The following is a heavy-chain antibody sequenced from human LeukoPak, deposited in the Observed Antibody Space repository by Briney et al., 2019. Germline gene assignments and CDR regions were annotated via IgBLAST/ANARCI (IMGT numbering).Heavy chain of an antibody. J-gene: IGHJ4*02. D-gene: IGHD3-3*01. CDR2: ISAYNGNT. Sequence: GASVKVSCKASGYTFTGYYMHWVRQAPGQGLEWMGWISAYNGNTNYAQKLQGRVTMTTDTSTSTAYMELRSLRSDDTAVYYCARGYDFWSGQYYFDYWGQGTLVTVSS. CDR1: GYTFTGYY. CDR3: ARGYDFWSGQYYFDY. V-gene: IGHV1-18*04.